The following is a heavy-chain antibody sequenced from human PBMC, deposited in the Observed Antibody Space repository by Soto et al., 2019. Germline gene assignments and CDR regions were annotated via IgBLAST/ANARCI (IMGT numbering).Heavy chain of an antibody. CDR2: ISWYSGSI. V-gene: IGHV3-9*01. CDR1: GFTFDDYA. Sequence: EVQLVESGGGLVQPGRSLRLSCAASGFTFDDYAMHWVRQAPGKGLEWVSGISWYSGSIGYADSVKGRFTISRDNAKNTPYLQMNSLRAEDTALYYCAKDRGLVLSFYFDYWGQGTLVTVSS. J-gene: IGHJ4*02. CDR3: AKDRGLVLSFYFDY. D-gene: IGHD6-19*01.